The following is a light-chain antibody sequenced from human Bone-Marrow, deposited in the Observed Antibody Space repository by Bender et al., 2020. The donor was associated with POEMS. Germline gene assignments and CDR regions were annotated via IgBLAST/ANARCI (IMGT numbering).Light chain of an antibody. V-gene: IGLV3-1*01. CDR2: GDK. J-gene: IGLJ3*02. CDR3: QAWDSNTAV. Sequence: SYELTQPPSVSVSPGQTASITCSGDKLGNKYVSWYQHKAGQSPLLVIYGDKKRPSGIPERFSGSNSGNTATLTISGTQALDEADYVCQAWDSNTAVFGGGTKVTVL. CDR1: KLGNKY.